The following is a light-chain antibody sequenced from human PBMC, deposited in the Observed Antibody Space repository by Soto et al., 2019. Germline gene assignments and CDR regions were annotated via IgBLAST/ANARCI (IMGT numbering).Light chain of an antibody. CDR3: LKDYTFPWT. CDR2: AAS. J-gene: IGKJ1*01. CDR1: QGISNY. V-gene: IGKV1-6*01. Sequence: QMTQSPCSIAEYVVAIVTITGRARQGISNYLGWYQQKPGKAPKLLIYAASILQTVVPSRFSGGESGTDFTLTISNLQPEDFATYYCLKDYTFPWTCGKG.